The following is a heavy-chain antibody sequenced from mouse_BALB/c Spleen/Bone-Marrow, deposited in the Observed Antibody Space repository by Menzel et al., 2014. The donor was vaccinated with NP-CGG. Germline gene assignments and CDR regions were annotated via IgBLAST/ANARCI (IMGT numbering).Heavy chain of an antibody. CDR1: GYSFTGYY. D-gene: IGHD1-1*01. CDR3: ARGIYYGGYFDY. CDR2: INPYNGAT. V-gene: IGHV1-31*01. Sequence: EVQLQQSGPELVKPGASVKIPCKASGYSFTGYYMHWVKQSHVKSLEWIGRINPYNGATSYNQNFKDKASLTVDKSSSTAYMELHSLTSEDSAVYYCARGIYYGGYFDYWGQGTTLTVPS. J-gene: IGHJ2*01.